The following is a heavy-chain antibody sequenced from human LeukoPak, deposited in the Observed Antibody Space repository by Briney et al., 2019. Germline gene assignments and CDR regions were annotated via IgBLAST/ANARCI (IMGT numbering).Heavy chain of an antibody. Sequence: PGGSLRLSCAASGFTFSSYGMHWVRQAPGKGLEWVAVIWYDGSNKYCADSVKGRFTISRDNSKNTLYLQMNSLRAEDTAVYYCASVPGGDYYFDYWGQGTLVTVSS. V-gene: IGHV3-33*01. CDR3: ASVPGGDYYFDY. CDR1: GFTFSSYG. J-gene: IGHJ4*02. D-gene: IGHD2-21*02. CDR2: IWYDGSNK.